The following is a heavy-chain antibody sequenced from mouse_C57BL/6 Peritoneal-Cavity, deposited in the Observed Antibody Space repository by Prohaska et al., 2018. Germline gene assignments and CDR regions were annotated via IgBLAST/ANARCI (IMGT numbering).Heavy chain of an antibody. CDR2: INPYNGGI. CDR1: GYTFTDYY. D-gene: IGHD1-1*01. CDR3: ASYYGSSHFDY. Sequence: EVQLQQSGPVLVKPGASVKMSCKASGYTFTDYYMNWVKQSHGKSLEWIGVINPYNGGISYNQKFKGKATVTVDKSSSTAYMELNSLTSEDSAVYYCASYYGSSHFDYWGQGTTLTVSS. J-gene: IGHJ2*01. V-gene: IGHV1-19*01.